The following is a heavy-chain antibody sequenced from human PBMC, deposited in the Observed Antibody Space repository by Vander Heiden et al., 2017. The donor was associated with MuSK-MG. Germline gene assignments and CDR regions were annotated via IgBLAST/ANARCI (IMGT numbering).Heavy chain of an antibody. Sequence: QVQLVESVVGVVQPGRSLRLSCAASGFTFSSYAMHWVRQAPGKGLEWVAVISDDGSNKYYADSVEGRLPISRDNAKNTLYLQMNSLRAEDTAVYYCARTRRSLVVVAGGFGCDPWGQGTLVTVSS. CDR2: ISDDGSNK. CDR3: ARTRRSLVVVAGGFGCDP. CDR1: GFTFSSYA. J-gene: IGHJ5*02. D-gene: IGHD2-15*01. V-gene: IGHV3-30-3*01.